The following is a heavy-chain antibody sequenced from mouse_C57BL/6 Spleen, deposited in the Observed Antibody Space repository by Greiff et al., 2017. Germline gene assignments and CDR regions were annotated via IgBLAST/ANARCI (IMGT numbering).Heavy chain of an antibody. V-gene: IGHV14-4*01. CDR1: GFNIKDDY. CDR3: ARGDHYYGSSYNYFDY. CDR2: IDPENGDT. Sequence: EVQLQQSGAELVRPGASVKLSCTASGFNIKDDYMHWVKQRPEQGLEWIGWIDPENGDTEYASKFQGKATITADTSSNTAYMQLSSLTSEDSAVYYCARGDHYYGSSYNYFDYWGQGTTLTVSS. D-gene: IGHD1-1*01. J-gene: IGHJ2*01.